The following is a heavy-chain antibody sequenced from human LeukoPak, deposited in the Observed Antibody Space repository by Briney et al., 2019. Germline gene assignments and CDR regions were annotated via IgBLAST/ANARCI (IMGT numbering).Heavy chain of an antibody. CDR2: VSSSGGTI. V-gene: IGHV3-11*01. J-gene: IGHJ4*02. CDR1: GFTVSSNY. D-gene: IGHD3-22*01. CDR3: ARGPVYSSGFFDY. Sequence: GGSLRLSCAAPGFTVSSNYMSWVRQAPGKGLEWVSYVSSSGGTISYADSVKGRFSISRDNAKKSLYLQMNSLRAEDTAVYYCARGPVYSSGFFDYWGQGTLVTVSS.